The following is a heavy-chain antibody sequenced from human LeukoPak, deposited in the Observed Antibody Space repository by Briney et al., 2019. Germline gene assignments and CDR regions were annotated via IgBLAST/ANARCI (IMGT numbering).Heavy chain of an antibody. D-gene: IGHD1-26*01. CDR3: ARAFGGAGGDYFDY. V-gene: IGHV1-2*02. CDR2: INPNSGGT. Sequence: ASVKVSCKASGYTFTDYYMHWVRQAPGQGLEWMGWINPNSGGTNYAQKFQGRVTMTRDTSISTAYMELSRLRSDDTAVYYCARAFGGAGGDYFDYWGQGTLVTVSS. J-gene: IGHJ4*02. CDR1: GYTFTDYY.